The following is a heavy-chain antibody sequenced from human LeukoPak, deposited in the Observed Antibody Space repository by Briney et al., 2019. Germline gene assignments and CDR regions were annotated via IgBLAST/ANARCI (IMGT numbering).Heavy chain of an antibody. V-gene: IGHV3-7*01. CDR3: ARDPKWLDY. CDR1: GFTISTYW. CDR2: TNQEGSEK. D-gene: IGHD5-12*01. Sequence: PGGSLRLSCAASGFTISTYWMSWVHQAPGKGLEWVANTNQEGSEKYYVDSVKGRFTNSKDNAKNSLYLQMNSLRAGDTAVYYCARDPKWLDYWGQGTQVTVSS. J-gene: IGHJ4*02.